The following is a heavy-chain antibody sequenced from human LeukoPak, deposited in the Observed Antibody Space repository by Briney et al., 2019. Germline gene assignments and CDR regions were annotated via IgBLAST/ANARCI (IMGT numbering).Heavy chain of an antibody. CDR2: IYHSGST. D-gene: IGHD2-21*01. V-gene: IGHV4-30-2*01. J-gene: IGHJ5*02. Sequence: TLSLTCTVSGGSISSGGYYWSWIRQPPGKGLEWIGYIYHSGSTYYNPSLKSRVTISVDRSKNQFSLKLSSVTAADTAVYYCARVGAYRPEDWFDPWGQGTLVTVSS. CDR3: ARVGAYRPEDWFDP. CDR1: GGSISSGGYY.